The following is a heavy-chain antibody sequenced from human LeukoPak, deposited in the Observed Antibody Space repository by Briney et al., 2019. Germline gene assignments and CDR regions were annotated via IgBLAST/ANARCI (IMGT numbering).Heavy chain of an antibody. Sequence: GASVKVSCKASGYTFTGYYMHWVRQAPGQGLEWMGGINPNSGGTNYPQKFQGRVAMTRDTSITTDYMELSRLRSDDTAVYYCARDKTPQITMVRGVFDYWGQGTLVTVSS. D-gene: IGHD3-10*01. V-gene: IGHV1-2*02. J-gene: IGHJ4*02. CDR2: INPNSGGT. CDR1: GYTFTGYY. CDR3: ARDKTPQITMVRGVFDY.